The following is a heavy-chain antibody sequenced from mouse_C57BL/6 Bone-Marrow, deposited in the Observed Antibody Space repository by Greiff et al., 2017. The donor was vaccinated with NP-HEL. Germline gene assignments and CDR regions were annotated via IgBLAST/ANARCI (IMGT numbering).Heavy chain of an antibody. CDR3: TRDRGGY. V-gene: IGHV5-9-1*02. CDR1: GFTFSSYA. J-gene: IGHJ2*01. CDR2: ISSGGDYI. Sequence: EVKLMESGEGLVKPGGSLKLSCAASGFTFSSYAMSWVRQTPEKRLEWVAYISSGGDYIYYADTVKGRFNISRYNARNTLYLQMSSLKSEDTAMYYCTRDRGGYWGQGTTLTVSS.